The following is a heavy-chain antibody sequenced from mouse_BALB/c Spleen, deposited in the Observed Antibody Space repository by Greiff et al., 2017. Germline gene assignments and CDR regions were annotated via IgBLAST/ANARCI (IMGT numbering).Heavy chain of an antibody. CDR1: GYTFTSYW. D-gene: IGHD2-3*01. CDR2: IYPGSGST. Sequence: LQQPGSELVRPGASVKLSCKASGYTFTSYWMHWVKQRPGQGLEWIGNIYPGSGSTNYDEKFKSKATLTVDTSSSTAYMQLSSLTSEDSAVYYCTRNGYYYFDYWGQGTTLTVSS. V-gene: IGHV1S22*01. CDR3: TRNGYYYFDY. J-gene: IGHJ2*01.